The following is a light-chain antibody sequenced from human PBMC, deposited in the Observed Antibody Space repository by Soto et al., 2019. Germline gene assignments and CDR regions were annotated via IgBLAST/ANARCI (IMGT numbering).Light chain of an antibody. V-gene: IGKV3-20*01. CDR2: GAS. Sequence: EIVLTQSPGTLSLSPGERATLSCRASQSVSGTYLACYQQKPGQAPRLLIYGASSRATGTPDRFSGSGSGTDCTLTISRLEPEDFAVYDCQQYGTSRWTFGQGTKVDIK. J-gene: IGKJ1*01. CDR1: QSVSGTY. CDR3: QQYGTSRWT.